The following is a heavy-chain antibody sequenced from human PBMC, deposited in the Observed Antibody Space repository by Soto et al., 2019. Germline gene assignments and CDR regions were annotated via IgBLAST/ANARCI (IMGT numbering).Heavy chain of an antibody. Sequence: MQLVESGGGLGKPGESLRLSCAASGFTFNRYNMNWVRQAPGKGLQWVSSISSSIGYIYYAHSVKGRFTISRDNTKNSLYLQMNNLRAEDTAVYYCARDWDFWGGYEYGLDRFHYGMDVWGQGTTVTVTS. CDR2: ISSSIGYI. V-gene: IGHV3-21*01. CDR3: ARDWDFWGGYEYGLDRFHYGMDV. J-gene: IGHJ6*02. D-gene: IGHD3-3*01. CDR1: GFTFNRYN.